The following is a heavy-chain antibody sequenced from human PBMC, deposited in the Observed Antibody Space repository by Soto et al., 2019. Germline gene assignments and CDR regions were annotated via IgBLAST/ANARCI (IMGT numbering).Heavy chain of an antibody. CDR1: GYTFTSYA. J-gene: IGHJ5*02. V-gene: IGHV1-46*03. CDR2: INPSGGST. CDR3: ARDYDIKPGRGWFDP. D-gene: IGHD3-9*01. Sequence: ASVKVTCKASGYTFTSYAMHWVRQAPGQGLEWMGIINPSGGSTSYAQKFQGRVTMTRDTSTSTVYMELSSLRSEDTAVYYCARDYDIKPGRGWFDPWGQGTLVTAPQ.